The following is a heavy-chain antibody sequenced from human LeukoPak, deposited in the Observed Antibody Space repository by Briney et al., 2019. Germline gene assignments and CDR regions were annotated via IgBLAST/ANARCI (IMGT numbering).Heavy chain of an antibody. CDR2: ISSSSTYI. Sequence: GGSLGLSCAASGFTFSNSAMSWVRQAPGKGLEWVSSISSSSTYINYADSVKGRFTIFRDNAKNSLYLQMNSLRAEDTAVYYCARDRSPGNFDYWGQGTLVTVSS. D-gene: IGHD3-10*01. CDR3: ARDRSPGNFDY. V-gene: IGHV3-21*01. J-gene: IGHJ4*02. CDR1: GFTFSNSA.